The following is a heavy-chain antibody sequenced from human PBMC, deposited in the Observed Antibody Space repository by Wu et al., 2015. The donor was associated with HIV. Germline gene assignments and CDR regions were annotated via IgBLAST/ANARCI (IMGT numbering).Heavy chain of an antibody. CDR1: GYTFTGYY. J-gene: IGHJ2*01. CDR3: ARGSVGDSSSWLRYWYFDL. Sequence: QVQLVQSGAEVKKPGASVKVSCKASGYTFTGYYMHWVRQAPGQGLEWMGWINPNSGGTNYAQKFQGRVTMTRDTSISTAYMELSRLRSDDTAVYYCARGSVGDSSSWLRYWYFDLWGPWHPGSLSPQ. CDR2: INPNSGGT. V-gene: IGHV1-2*02. D-gene: IGHD6-13*01.